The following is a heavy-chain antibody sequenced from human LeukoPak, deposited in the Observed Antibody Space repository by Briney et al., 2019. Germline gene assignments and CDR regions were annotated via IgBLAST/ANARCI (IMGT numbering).Heavy chain of an antibody. CDR2: IYYSGNT. J-gene: IGHJ5*02. D-gene: IGHD3-10*01. CDR1: GGSINSFY. Sequence: PSETLSLTCTVSGGSINSFYWSWIRQPPGKGLEWIGYIYYSGNTNYNPSLKSRVTISVDTSKNQFSLKVSFVTAADTAVYYCAVFSPSHYFGSGSFIDPWGQGTLVTVSS. V-gene: IGHV4-59*12. CDR3: AVFSPSHYFGSGSFIDP.